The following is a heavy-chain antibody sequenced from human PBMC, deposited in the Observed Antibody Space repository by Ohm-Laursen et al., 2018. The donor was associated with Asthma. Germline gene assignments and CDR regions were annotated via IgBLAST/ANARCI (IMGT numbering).Heavy chain of an antibody. CDR1: GFTFRSYA. Sequence: SLRLSCAASGFTFRSYAMHWVRQALGKGLEWVAVGGSYYDGGLKYYADSVNGRFTVSRDDSKNTLHLQMNSLRPDDTAVYYCARDVMEWYLPAFDFWGQGTLVTVSS. CDR2: GGSYYDGGLK. D-gene: IGHD3-3*01. CDR3: ARDVMEWYLPAFDF. V-gene: IGHV3-30-3*01. J-gene: IGHJ4*02.